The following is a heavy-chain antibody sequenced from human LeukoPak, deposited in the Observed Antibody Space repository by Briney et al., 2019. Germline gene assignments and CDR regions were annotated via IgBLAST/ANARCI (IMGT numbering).Heavy chain of an antibody. J-gene: IGHJ6*03. CDR2: INHSGST. CDR1: GGSFSGYY. D-gene: IGHD1-14*01. CDR3: AREITGTTSYYYYYYMDV. V-gene: IGHV4-34*09. Sequence: SETLSLTCAVYGGSFSGYYWSWIRQPPGKGLEWIGEINHSGSTNYNPSLESRVTISVDTSKNQFSLKLSSVTAADTAVYYCAREITGTTSYYYYYYMDVWGKGTTVTVSS.